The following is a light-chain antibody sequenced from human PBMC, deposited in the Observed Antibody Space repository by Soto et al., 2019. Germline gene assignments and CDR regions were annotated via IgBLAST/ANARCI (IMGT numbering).Light chain of an antibody. J-gene: IGKJ1*01. CDR1: QSINIW. V-gene: IGKV1-5*03. CDR3: QQYNDYSPWT. Sequence: DIQMTQSPSTLSASVGDRVTITCRASQSINIWLAWYQQKPGKAPKLLIYKASTLESGVPSRFSGSGSGTEFTLTIRSLQPDDFATYYCQQYNDYSPWTCGQGTKVEIK. CDR2: KAS.